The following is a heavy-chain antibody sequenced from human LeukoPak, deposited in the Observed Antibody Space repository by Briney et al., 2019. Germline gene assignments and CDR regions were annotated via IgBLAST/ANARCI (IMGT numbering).Heavy chain of an antibody. V-gene: IGHV3-48*03. CDR2: ISSSGSTI. J-gene: IGHJ4*02. CDR3: ARARWYSSDY. CDR1: GFTFSSYE. Sequence: GGSLRLSCAASGFTFSSYEMNWVRQAPGKGLEWVSYISSSGSTIYYADSVKGRFTVSRDNAKNTLYLQMNSLRAEDTAVYYCARARWYSSDYWGQGTLVTVSS. D-gene: IGHD5-24*01.